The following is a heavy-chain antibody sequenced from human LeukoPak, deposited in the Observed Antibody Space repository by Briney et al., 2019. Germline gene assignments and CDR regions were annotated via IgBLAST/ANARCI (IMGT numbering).Heavy chain of an antibody. CDR1: GYPLTELS. J-gene: IGHJ4*02. Sequence: ASVKVSCKVAGYPLTELSMHWVRQAPGKGLEWMGGFDPEDGETIYAQKFQGRVTMTEDTSTDTAYMELSSLRSEDTAVYYCATGNGGSYSLFDYWGQGTLVTVSS. D-gene: IGHD1-26*01. CDR2: FDPEDGET. CDR3: ATGNGGSYSLFDY. V-gene: IGHV1-24*01.